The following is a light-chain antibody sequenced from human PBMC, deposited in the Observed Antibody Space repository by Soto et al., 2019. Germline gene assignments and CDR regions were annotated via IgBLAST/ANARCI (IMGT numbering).Light chain of an antibody. CDR3: QQYNNWPTT. CDR2: GAS. J-gene: IGKJ1*01. V-gene: IGKV3-15*01. Sequence: EIVMTQSPATLSLSPGERATPSCRASKSVTSDLAWYQQKPGQGPRLLIYGASTRATGIPARFSGSGSGTEFTLSISSLQSEDFAVYYCQQYNNWPTTFGPGTKVEIK. CDR1: KSVTSD.